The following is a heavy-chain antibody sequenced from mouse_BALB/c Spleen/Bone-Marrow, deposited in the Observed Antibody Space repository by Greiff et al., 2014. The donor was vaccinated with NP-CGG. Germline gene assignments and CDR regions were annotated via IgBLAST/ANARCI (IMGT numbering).Heavy chain of an antibody. CDR3: ARIPTATGAMDY. J-gene: IGHJ4*01. V-gene: IGHV2-9*02. CDR1: GFSLTNYG. CDR2: IWADGST. D-gene: IGHD1-2*01. Sequence: VQREESGPGLVAPSQSLSITCTVSGFSLTNYGVHWVRQPPGKGLEWLGVIWADGSTNYNSALMSRLSISKDNSKSQVFFKMNSPQTDDAAMYYCARIPTATGAMDYWGQGTSVTVSS.